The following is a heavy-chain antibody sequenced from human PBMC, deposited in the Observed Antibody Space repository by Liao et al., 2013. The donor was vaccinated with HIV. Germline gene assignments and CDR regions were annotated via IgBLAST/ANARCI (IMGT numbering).Heavy chain of an antibody. D-gene: IGHD5-18*01. CDR1: GGTFSGYN. J-gene: IGHJ5*02. Sequence: QVQLQQWGAGLLKPSETLSLTCAVYGGTFSGYNWSWIRQSPGKGLEWIGEINHSGSTNYNPSLKSRVTMSVDTSKNQFSLRLSSVTAADTAVYYCATGGGYSRWFDPWGRGNPWSPSPQ. CDR2: INHSGST. CDR3: ATGGGYSRWFDP. V-gene: IGHV4-34*01.